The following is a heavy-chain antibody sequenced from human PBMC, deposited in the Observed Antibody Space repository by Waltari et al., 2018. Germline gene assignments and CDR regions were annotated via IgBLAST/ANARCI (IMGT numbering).Heavy chain of an antibody. CDR1: GGPITSVSYW. J-gene: IGHJ1*01. CDR3: ARDHLRHGEVQN. Sequence: QLQLRESGPGLVTPSETLSLTCTVSGGPITSVSYWWDWIRQPPGKGLEWIGNIYFSGSANYNPSLKSRVAISIDTSKNQFSLAVQSVTAADTAVYYCARDHLRHGEVQNWGQGTLVAVSS. V-gene: IGHV4-39*01. D-gene: IGHD4-17*01. CDR2: IYFSGSA.